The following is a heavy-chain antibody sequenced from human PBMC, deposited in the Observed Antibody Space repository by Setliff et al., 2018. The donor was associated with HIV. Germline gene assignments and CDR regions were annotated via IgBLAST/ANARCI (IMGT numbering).Heavy chain of an antibody. J-gene: IGHJ6*03. CDR2: RNEDGSKR. Sequence: GGSLRLSCAASGFSFSSYWMIWVRQAPGKGLEWVASRNEDGSKRYFVDSVKGRLSMSRDNAKNSLYLQMNSLRSDDTAVYYCARGGIKGYYYYYYYMDVWGKGTTVTVSS. D-gene: IGHD3-16*01. CDR3: ARGGIKGYYYYYYYMDV. V-gene: IGHV3-7*04. CDR1: GFSFSSYW.